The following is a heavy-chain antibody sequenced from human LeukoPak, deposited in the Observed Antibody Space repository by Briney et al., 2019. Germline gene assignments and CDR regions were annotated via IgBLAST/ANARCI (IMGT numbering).Heavy chain of an antibody. CDR2: IYYSGST. CDR1: GGSISSYY. Sequence: MASETLSLTCTVSGGSISSYYWSWIRQPPGKGLEWIGYIYYSGSTNYNPSLKSRVTISVDTSKNQFSLKLSSVTAADTAVYYCARDLVAAAGQTSYGMDVWGQGTTVTVSS. J-gene: IGHJ6*02. D-gene: IGHD6-13*01. V-gene: IGHV4-59*01. CDR3: ARDLVAAAGQTSYGMDV.